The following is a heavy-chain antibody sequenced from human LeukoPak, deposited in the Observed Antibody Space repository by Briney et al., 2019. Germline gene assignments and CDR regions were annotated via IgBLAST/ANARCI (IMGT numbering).Heavy chain of an antibody. Sequence: EASLRLSCAASGFTVSSNYMSWVRQAPGKGLEWVSVIYSGGSTYYADSVKGRFTISRDNSKNTLYLQMNSLRAEDTAVYYCARDLGRTAYYFDYWGQGTLVTVSS. V-gene: IGHV3-66*01. CDR2: IYSGGST. D-gene: IGHD2/OR15-2a*01. CDR3: ARDLGRTAYYFDY. CDR1: GFTVSSNY. J-gene: IGHJ4*02.